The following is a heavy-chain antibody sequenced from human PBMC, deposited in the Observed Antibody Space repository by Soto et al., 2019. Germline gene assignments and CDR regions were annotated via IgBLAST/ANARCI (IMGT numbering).Heavy chain of an antibody. CDR3: AREPPDSSAFDI. Sequence: QVQLVESGGGVVQPGRSLRLSCAASGFTFSSYGMHWVRQAPGKGLEWGAVIGYDGSNKYYADSVKGRFTISRDNCKNTLYLQMNSLRAEDTAVYYCAREPPDSSAFDIWGQGTMVTVSS. D-gene: IGHD3-22*01. J-gene: IGHJ3*02. CDR1: GFTFSSYG. CDR2: IGYDGSNK. V-gene: IGHV3-33*01.